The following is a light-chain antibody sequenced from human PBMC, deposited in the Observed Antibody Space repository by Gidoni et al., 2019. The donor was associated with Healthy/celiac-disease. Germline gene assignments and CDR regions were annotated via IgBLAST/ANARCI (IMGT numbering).Light chain of an antibody. J-gene: IGKJ1*01. CDR1: QSVSSN. V-gene: IGKV3-15*01. CDR2: GAS. CDR3: QQYNNWWT. Sequence: EIVMTQSPATLSVSPGERAPLSCRASQSVSSNLAWYQQKPGQAPRLLIYGASARATGIPARFSGSGSGTEFTLTISSLQSEEFAVYYCQQYNNWWTFGQGTKVEIK.